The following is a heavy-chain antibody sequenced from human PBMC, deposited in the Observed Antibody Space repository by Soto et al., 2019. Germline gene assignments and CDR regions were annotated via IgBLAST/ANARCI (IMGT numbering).Heavy chain of an antibody. J-gene: IGHJ3*01. CDR1: GLTISGKKY. CDR2: LYDVDGS. Sequence: DVQLVESGGGLIQPGESPRLSCAAFGLTISGKKYVAWVRQAPGKGREWVSALYDVDGSFYADSVTGRFTTSSDSSKTTVYLQMNDLRPDDRAVYYCANWHEGEHAFDVWGQGTTVTISS. D-gene: IGHD1-1*01. V-gene: IGHV3-53*01. CDR3: ANWHEGEHAFDV.